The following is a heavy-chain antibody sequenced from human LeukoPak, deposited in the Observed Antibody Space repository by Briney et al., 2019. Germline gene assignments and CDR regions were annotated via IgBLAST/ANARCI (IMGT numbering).Heavy chain of an antibody. Sequence: GGPLRLSCAASGFTFSSYGMHWVRQAPGKGLEWVAIIWYDGSNKYYADSVKGRFTISRDNSKNTLYLQVNSLRAEDTAVYYCARDGSFWRGYPYYFDYWGQGTLVTASS. D-gene: IGHD3-3*01. CDR2: IWYDGSNK. J-gene: IGHJ4*02. CDR3: ARDGSFWRGYPYYFDY. CDR1: GFTFSSYG. V-gene: IGHV3-33*01.